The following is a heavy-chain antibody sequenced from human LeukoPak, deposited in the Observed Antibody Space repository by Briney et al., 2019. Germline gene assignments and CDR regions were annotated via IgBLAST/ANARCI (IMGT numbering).Heavy chain of an antibody. Sequence: SETLSLTCSVSGASITNNNWNWIRQAPGGGLEWIGYFLDGGTANSNPSLKSRVSISGDTSRNQISLKLTSVTAADSGVYYCARDVVVPYFDPPPDYVYHGMDVWGQGTAVIVSS. V-gene: IGHV4-59*01. CDR3: ARDVVVPYFDPPPDYVYHGMDV. CDR1: GASITNNN. CDR2: FLDGGTA. J-gene: IGHJ6*02. D-gene: IGHD2-15*01.